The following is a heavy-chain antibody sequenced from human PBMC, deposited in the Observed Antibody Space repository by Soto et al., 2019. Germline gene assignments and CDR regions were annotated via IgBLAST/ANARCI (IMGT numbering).Heavy chain of an antibody. V-gene: IGHV3-53*04. J-gene: IGHJ4*02. CDR2: INSGGST. CDR3: ARVWRSSSAHTGSFAYFDY. D-gene: IGHD6-6*01. CDR1: GFTFSSND. Sequence: GGSLRLSCAASGFTFSSNDMSWVRQAPGKGLEWVSVINSGGSTYYADSVKGRFTISRHNSKNTLYLQMNSLRAEDTAVYYCARVWRSSSAHTGSFAYFDYWVQGTLVTVSS.